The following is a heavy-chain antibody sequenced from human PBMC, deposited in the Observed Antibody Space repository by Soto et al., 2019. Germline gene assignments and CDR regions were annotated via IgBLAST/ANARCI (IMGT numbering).Heavy chain of an antibody. Sequence: QVQLEESGPGLVKASETLSLTCTVSGGSITNNYWSWIRQFPGKGLEWIGYVYSSGSTKHNPSLKSRVTISVDTAKNQFSLKLSPVTAADTAIYYCARHLPNYYYYYMDVWGKGTTVTVSS. J-gene: IGHJ6*03. CDR3: ARHLPNYYYYYMDV. CDR1: GGSITNNY. D-gene: IGHD2-8*01. CDR2: VYSSGST. V-gene: IGHV4-59*08.